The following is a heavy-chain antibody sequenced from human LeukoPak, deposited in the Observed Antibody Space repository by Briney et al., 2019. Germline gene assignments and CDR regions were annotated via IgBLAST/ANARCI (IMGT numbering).Heavy chain of an antibody. CDR1: GHTFTGYY. D-gene: IGHD2-2*01. CDR2: INPNSGGT. Sequence: ASVKVSCKASGHTFTGYYMHWVRQAPGQGLEWMGRINPNSGGTNYAQKFQGRVTMTRDTSISTAYMELSRLRSDDTAVYYCASSYCSSTSCFILGGWFDPWGQGTLVTVSS. J-gene: IGHJ5*02. CDR3: ASSYCSSTSCFILGGWFDP. V-gene: IGHV1-2*06.